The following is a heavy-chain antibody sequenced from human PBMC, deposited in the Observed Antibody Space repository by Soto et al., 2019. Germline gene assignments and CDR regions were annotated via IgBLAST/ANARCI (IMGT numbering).Heavy chain of an antibody. CDR1: GDSISSRSYY. Sequence: SETLSLTCTVTGDSISSRSYYWGWIRQPPGKGLEWIGSIYYSGSTYNNPSLASRVSISLDRSNNQCSLKLKAVTAADTAVYFCAGMPYTSGLRFDPWGPGTLVTVSS. CDR2: IYYSGST. CDR3: AGMPYTSGLRFDP. J-gene: IGHJ5*02. V-gene: IGHV4-39*07. D-gene: IGHD6-19*01.